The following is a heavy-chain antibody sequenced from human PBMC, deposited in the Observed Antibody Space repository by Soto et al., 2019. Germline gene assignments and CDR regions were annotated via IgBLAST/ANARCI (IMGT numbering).Heavy chain of an antibody. CDR1: GFTFSSYA. CDR2: ISYDGSNK. J-gene: IGHJ5*02. Sequence: GGSLRLSCAASGFTFSSYAMHWVRQAPGKGLEWVAVISYDGSNKYYADSVKGRFTISRDNSKNTLYLQMNSLRAEDTAVYYCARDGLYSTAGGPGDWFDPWGQVNLVTVSS. CDR3: ARDGLYSTAGGPGDWFDP. V-gene: IGHV3-30-3*01. D-gene: IGHD6-6*01.